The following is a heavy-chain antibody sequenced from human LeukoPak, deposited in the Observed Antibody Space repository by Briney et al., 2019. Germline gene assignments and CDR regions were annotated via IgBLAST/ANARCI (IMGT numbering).Heavy chain of an antibody. D-gene: IGHD1-26*01. CDR2: IYYSGST. CDR1: GGSISSSSYY. J-gene: IGHJ3*02. Sequence: SETLSLTCTVSGGSISSSSYYWGWIRQPPGKGLEWIGSIYYSGSTNYNPSLKSRVTISVDTSKNQFSLKLSSVTAADTAVYYCARQIVGAQDDAFDIWGQGTMVTVSS. V-gene: IGHV4-39*01. CDR3: ARQIVGAQDDAFDI.